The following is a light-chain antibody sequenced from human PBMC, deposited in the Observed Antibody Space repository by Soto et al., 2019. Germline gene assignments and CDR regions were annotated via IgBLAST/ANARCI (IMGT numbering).Light chain of an antibody. CDR2: DAS. V-gene: IGKV3-11*01. Sequence: IVLTQSPGTLSLSPGERATLSCRASHSIGDYLAWYQHKPAQAPRLLIYDASKRATGIPARFNCSGSGTDFSLTISSLEPEDFADYYCQLRSNWLTFGGGTKVEI. J-gene: IGKJ4*01. CDR3: QLRSNWLT. CDR1: HSIGDY.